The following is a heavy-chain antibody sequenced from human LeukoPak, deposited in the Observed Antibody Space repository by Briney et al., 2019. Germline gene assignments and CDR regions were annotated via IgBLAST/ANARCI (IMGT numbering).Heavy chain of an antibody. CDR3: ARDPLWFGEFSRTQRTDAFDI. J-gene: IGHJ3*02. D-gene: IGHD3-10*01. CDR1: GGSISSGSYY. Sequence: QASETLSLTCTVSGGSISSGSYYWSWIRQPAGKGLEWIGRIHTSGSTNYNPSLKSRVTISVDTSKNQFSLKLSSVTAADTAVYYCARDPLWFGEFSRTQRTDAFDIWGQGTMVTVSS. V-gene: IGHV4-61*02. CDR2: IHTSGST.